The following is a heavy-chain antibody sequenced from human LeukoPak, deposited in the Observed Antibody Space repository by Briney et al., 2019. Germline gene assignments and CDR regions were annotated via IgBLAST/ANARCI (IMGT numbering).Heavy chain of an antibody. D-gene: IGHD3-22*01. Sequence: GGSLRLSCAASGFTFDDYAMHWVRQAPGKGLEWVSGISWNSGSIGYADSVKGRFTISRDNAKNSLYLQMNSLRAEDTALYYCAKDMRPRDSSRSWYFDLWGRGTLVTVSS. CDR2: ISWNSGSI. V-gene: IGHV3-9*01. J-gene: IGHJ2*01. CDR1: GFTFDDYA. CDR3: AKDMRPRDSSRSWYFDL.